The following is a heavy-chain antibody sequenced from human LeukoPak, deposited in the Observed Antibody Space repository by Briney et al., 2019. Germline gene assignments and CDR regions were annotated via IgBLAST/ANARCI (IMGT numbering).Heavy chain of an antibody. V-gene: IGHV3-21*01. CDR2: ISSSSDYI. Sequence: GGSLRLSCAASGFTFSSFGINWVRHAPGKGLELVSSISSSSDYIYYGDSVKGRFTISRDNAENSLYLQMNGLRAEDTAVYYCARGGSASPYYFDYWGQGTLVTVSS. J-gene: IGHJ4*02. CDR3: ARGGSASPYYFDY. CDR1: GFTFSSFG. D-gene: IGHD3-16*01.